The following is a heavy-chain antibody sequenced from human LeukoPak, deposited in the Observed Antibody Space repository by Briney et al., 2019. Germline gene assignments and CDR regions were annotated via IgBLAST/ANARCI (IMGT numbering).Heavy chain of an antibody. D-gene: IGHD3-22*01. CDR2: ISGSGAST. Sequence: GESLRLSCAASVCTFCSYAMSWVRKAPWKGREWVSAISGSGASTYYADSVKGRFTISRDNSKNTLYLHLSRLRGEDTAVYFCARESLRTDGSLDYWGQGTLVTV. CDR3: ARESLRTDGSLDY. V-gene: IGHV3-23*01. CDR1: VCTFCSYA. J-gene: IGHJ4*02.